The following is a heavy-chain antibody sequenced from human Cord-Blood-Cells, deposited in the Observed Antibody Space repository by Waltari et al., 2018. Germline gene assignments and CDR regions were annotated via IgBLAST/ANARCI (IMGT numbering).Heavy chain of an antibody. CDR3: ARRRGWGSRLDAFDI. CDR1: GYSFTSYW. V-gene: IGHV5-51*01. J-gene: IGHJ3*02. D-gene: IGHD3-16*01. CDR2: TLPGDSDT. Sequence: EVQLVQSGAEVKKPGESLKISCKGSGYSFTSYWIGWVRQMPGKGLEWMGTTLPGDSDTRYRPSFQGQVTISADKTISTAYLQWSSLKASDTAMYYCARRRGWGSRLDAFDIWGQGTMVTVSS.